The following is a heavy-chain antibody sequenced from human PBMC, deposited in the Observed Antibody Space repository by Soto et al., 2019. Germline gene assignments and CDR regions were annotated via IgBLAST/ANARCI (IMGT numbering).Heavy chain of an antibody. D-gene: IGHD3-22*01. J-gene: IGHJ6*02. CDR3: AIGWGYFDSSGFPYLYAMDV. Sequence: PGGSLRLSCAASGFTFSTYWMSWVRQAPGKGLEWVANIKEDGSEKYYVDSVEGRFTISRDNAKNSLYLQMTSLRAEDTALYYCAIGWGYFDSSGFPYLYAMDVWGQGTTVTVSS. CDR2: IKEDGSEK. V-gene: IGHV3-7*01. CDR1: GFTFSTYW.